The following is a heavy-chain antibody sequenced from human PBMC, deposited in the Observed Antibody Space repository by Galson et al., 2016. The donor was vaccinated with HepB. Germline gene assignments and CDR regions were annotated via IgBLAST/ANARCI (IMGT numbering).Heavy chain of an antibody. Sequence: SLRLSCAASGFTFSSYAMHWVRQAPGKGLEWVSVISYDGSTKYNADSVKGRFTISRDNSKNTLYLQMNSLRAEDTAVYYCARGSSSSRYYYYYCMDVWGQGTTVTVSS. J-gene: IGHJ6*02. CDR3: ARGSSSSRYYYYYCMDV. V-gene: IGHV3-30-3*01. CDR2: ISYDGSTK. D-gene: IGHD6-13*01. CDR1: GFTFSSYA.